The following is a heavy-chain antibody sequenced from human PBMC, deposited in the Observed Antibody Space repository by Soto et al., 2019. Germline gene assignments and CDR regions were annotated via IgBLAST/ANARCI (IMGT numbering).Heavy chain of an antibody. CDR3: ARSSGVYDLLA. V-gene: IGHV1-3*05. CDR2: INAGNGNT. CDR1: GYTFTSYA. Sequence: QVQLVQSGAEEKKPGASVKVSCKASGYTFTSYAMHWVRQAPGQRLEWMGWINAGNGNTKYSQKFQGRVTITRDTSANTAYMVLSSLRSEDTAVYYCARSSGVYDLLAWGQGTLVTVSS. D-gene: IGHD3-9*01. J-gene: IGHJ5*02.